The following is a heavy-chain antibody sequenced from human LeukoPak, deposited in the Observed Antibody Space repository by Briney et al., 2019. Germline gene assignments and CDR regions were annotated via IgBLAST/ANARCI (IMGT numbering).Heavy chain of an antibody. D-gene: IGHD1-26*01. V-gene: IGHV5-51*01. CDR1: GYGFIGYW. CDR2: TYPGDSDT. CDR3: ARHSSSVGATRDAFDI. J-gene: IGHJ3*02. Sequence: GESLKISCKGSGYGFIGYWIAWVRQMPGKGLEWMGITYPGDSDTRYSPSFQGQVTISADKSISTAYLQWSSLKASDTAMYYCARHSSSVGATRDAFDIWGQGTMVTVSS.